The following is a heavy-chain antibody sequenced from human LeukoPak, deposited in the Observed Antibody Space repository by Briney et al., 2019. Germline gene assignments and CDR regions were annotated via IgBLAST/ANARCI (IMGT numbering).Heavy chain of an antibody. CDR3: ARDGGSSIDY. D-gene: IGHD6-13*01. CDR2: IWYDGSQE. Sequence: GGSPRLSCAASGITFSNYGMHWVRQAPGKRLEWVAVIWYDGSQEYYADSVKGRFTISRDTSENMMYLQMNSLRAEDTAVYYCARDGGSSIDYWGQGALVTVSS. V-gene: IGHV3-33*01. J-gene: IGHJ4*02. CDR1: GITFSNYG.